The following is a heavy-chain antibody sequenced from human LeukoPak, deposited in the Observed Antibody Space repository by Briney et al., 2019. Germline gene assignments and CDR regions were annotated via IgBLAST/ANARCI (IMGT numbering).Heavy chain of an antibody. CDR3: ARAPNFYDSSGYLLSLDY. CDR2: IIPIFGTA. D-gene: IGHD3-22*01. V-gene: IGHV1-69*13. CDR1: GGTFNSYA. J-gene: IGHJ4*02. Sequence: SVKVSCKASGGTFNSYAISWVRQAPGQGLESMAGIIPIFGTANYAQKFQGRVTITADESTSTAYMDLTSLRSGDTAVYYCARAPNFYDSSGYLLSLDYWGQGTLVTVSS.